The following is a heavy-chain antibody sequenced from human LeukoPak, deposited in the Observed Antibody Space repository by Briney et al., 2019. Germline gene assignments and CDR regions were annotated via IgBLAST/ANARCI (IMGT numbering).Heavy chain of an antibody. CDR2: INHNSGVT. CDR1: RYTFRGFY. Sequence: ASVKVSCKASRYTFRGFYIHWVRQAPGQGREWMGWINHNSGVTNYAQKLQGRVTITRDTSIDTAYMELSRLRSDDTAVYYCAKDRYGDYEAPFHYYMDAWGRGTTVTVSS. V-gene: IGHV1-2*02. D-gene: IGHD5-12*01. J-gene: IGHJ6*03. CDR3: AKDRYGDYEAPFHYYMDA.